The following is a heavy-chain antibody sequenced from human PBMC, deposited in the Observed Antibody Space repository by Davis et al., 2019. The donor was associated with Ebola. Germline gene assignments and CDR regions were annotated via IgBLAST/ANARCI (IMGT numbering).Heavy chain of an antibody. CDR2: IYYSGST. Sequence: PSETLSLTCTVSGGSISSGGYYWSWIRQHPGKGLEWIGYIYYSGSTYYNPSLKSRVTISVDTSKNQFTLKLSSVTAADTAVYYCATAQYEGWFDPWGQGTLVTVSS. D-gene: IGHD2/OR15-2a*01. J-gene: IGHJ5*02. CDR1: GGSISSGGYY. V-gene: IGHV4-31*03. CDR3: ATAQYEGWFDP.